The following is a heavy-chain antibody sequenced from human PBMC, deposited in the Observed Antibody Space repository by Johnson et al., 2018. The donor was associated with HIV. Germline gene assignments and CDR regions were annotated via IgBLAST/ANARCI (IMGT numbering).Heavy chain of an antibody. CDR1: GFTFSSYG. CDR3: AKGMYNGNYGVRRGAIDAFDI. Sequence: QMQLVESGGGVVQPGGSLRLSCAASGFTFSSYGMHWVRQAPGKGLEWVAFIRYDGSNKYFADSVKGRFTISRDNSKKTLYLHLNSLRAVDTAVYYCAKGMYNGNYGVRRGAIDAFDIWGQGTMVTVSS. V-gene: IGHV3-30*02. J-gene: IGHJ3*02. D-gene: IGHD1-7*01. CDR2: IRYDGSNK.